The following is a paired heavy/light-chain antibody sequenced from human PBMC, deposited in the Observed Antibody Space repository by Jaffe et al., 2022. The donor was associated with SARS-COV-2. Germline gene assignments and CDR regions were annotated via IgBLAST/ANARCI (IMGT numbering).Light chain of an antibody. CDR3: QQYNGWPT. J-gene: IGKJ1*01. V-gene: IGKV3-15*01. CDR1: QSVSSH. Sequence: EIVMTQSPATLSVSPGERATLSCRASQSVSSHLGWYQQKPGQAPRLLIYGASTRATGIPARFSGSGSGTEFTLTISSLQSEDFAVYYCQQYNGWPTFGQGTKVEIK. CDR2: GAS.
Heavy chain of an antibody. V-gene: IGHV3-66*02. CDR3: ARVKPGDHGNVFDL. CDR2: IYSGGNT. CDR1: GFTVSSNF. Sequence: EVQLVESGGGLVQPGGSLRLSCAASGFTVSSNFMSWVRQAPGKGLEWVSLIYSGGNTYYADSVKGRFTISRDSSKNTLYLQMNSLRPEDTAVYYCARVKPGDHGNVFDLWGQGTMVTGSS. J-gene: IGHJ3*01.